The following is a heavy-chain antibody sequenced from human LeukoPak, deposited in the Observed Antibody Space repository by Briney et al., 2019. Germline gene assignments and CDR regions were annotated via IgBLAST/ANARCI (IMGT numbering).Heavy chain of an antibody. D-gene: IGHD1-20*01. V-gene: IGHV3-48*04. CDR1: GFTFSSYS. CDR3: AKVEPNWNGVDY. J-gene: IGHJ4*02. Sequence: QPGGSLRLSCAASGFTFSSYSMNWVRQAPGKGLEWVSYISNSSSTIYYAGSVKGRFTISRDNAKNSLYLQMNSLRAEDTAVYYCAKVEPNWNGVDYWGQGTLVTVSS. CDR2: ISNSSSTI.